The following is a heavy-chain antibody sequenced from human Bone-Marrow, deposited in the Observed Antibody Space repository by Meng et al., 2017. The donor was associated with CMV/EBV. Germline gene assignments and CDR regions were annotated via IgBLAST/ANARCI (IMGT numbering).Heavy chain of an antibody. CDR3: ARASPLDTAMVFYYYYGMDV. CDR1: GFTFSSYG. CDR2: IRYDGSNK. J-gene: IGHJ6*02. V-gene: IGHV3-30*02. D-gene: IGHD5-18*01. Sequence: GESLKISCAASGFTFSSYGMHWVRQAPGKGLEWVAFIRYDGSNKYYADSVKGRFTISRDNAKNTLYLQMNSLRAEDKAVYYCARASPLDTAMVFYYYYGMDVWGQGTTVTVSS.